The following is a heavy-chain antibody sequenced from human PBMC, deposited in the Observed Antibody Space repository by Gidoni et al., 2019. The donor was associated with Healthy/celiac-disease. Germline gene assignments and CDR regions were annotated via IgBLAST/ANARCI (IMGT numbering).Heavy chain of an antibody. J-gene: IGHJ6*02. D-gene: IGHD2-8*01. Sequence: QVQLQQWGAGLLKPSETLSLTCAVYGGSLSGYYWSWISQPPGKGLEWIGEINHSGSTNYNPSLKSRVTISVDTSKNQFSLKLSSVTAADTAVYYCARARHVVLMMYATAEETRPGLGGMDVWGQGTTVTVSS. CDR1: GGSLSGYY. CDR2: INHSGST. CDR3: ARARHVVLMMYATAEETRPGLGGMDV. V-gene: IGHV4-34*01.